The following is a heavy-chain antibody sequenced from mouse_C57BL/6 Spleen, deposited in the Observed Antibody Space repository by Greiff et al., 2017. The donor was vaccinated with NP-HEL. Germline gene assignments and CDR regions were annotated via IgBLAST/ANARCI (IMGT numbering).Heavy chain of an antibody. Sequence: QVQLQQPGAELVKPGASVKLSCKASGYTFTSYWMHWVKQRPGQGLEWIGMIHPNSGSTNYNEKFKSKATLTVDKSSSTAYMQLSSLTTEDSAIYYCARGHWRGYGGYYFDYWGQGTTLTVSS. CDR3: ARGHWRGYGGYYFDY. CDR1: GYTFTSYW. J-gene: IGHJ2*01. D-gene: IGHD2-2*01. V-gene: IGHV1-64*01. CDR2: IHPNSGST.